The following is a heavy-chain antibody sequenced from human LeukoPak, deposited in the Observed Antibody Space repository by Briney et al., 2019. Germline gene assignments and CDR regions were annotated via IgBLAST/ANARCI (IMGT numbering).Heavy chain of an antibody. J-gene: IGHJ3*02. CDR2: INQDGDKK. CDR3: ARDPYYYDSGSFAAFDI. V-gene: IGHV3-7*01. D-gene: IGHD3-10*01. Sequence: PGGSLRLSCAASGFIFSSYWMSWVRQAPGKGLEWVANINQDGDKKYYVDSVKGRFTISRDNAKNSLYLQMDSLRAEDTALYYCARDPYYYDSGSFAAFDIWGQGTMVTVSS. CDR1: GFIFSSYW.